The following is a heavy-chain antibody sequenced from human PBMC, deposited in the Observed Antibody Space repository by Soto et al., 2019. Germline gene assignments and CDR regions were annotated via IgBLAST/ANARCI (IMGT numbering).Heavy chain of an antibody. CDR2: TYYGSKLYN. CDR1: GDSVSFNSAA. J-gene: IGHJ4*02. Sequence: SQTLSLTCAISGDSVSFNSAAWNCIRHSPSRGLDWLGRTYYGSKLYNCYAVSVKSRIPAPPDTAKNHFSLHLNSLTPEYTAVYYCERESRYYESSDSYFDYGGQGPLVPV. CDR3: ERESRYYESSDSYFDY. V-gene: IGHV6-1*01. D-gene: IGHD3-16*01.